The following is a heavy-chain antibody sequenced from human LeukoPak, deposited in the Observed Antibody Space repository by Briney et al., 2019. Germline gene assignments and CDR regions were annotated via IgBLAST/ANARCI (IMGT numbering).Heavy chain of an antibody. J-gene: IGHJ4*02. CDR2: IYPGDSDT. CDR1: GYSFTSYW. Sequence: GESLKISCKGSGYSFTSYWIGWVRQMPGKGLEWMGIIYPGDSDTRYSPSFQGQVTISADKSISTAYLQWSSLKASDTAMYYCAREAYDSSDRFWISDYYFDYWGQGTLVTVSS. D-gene: IGHD3-22*01. CDR3: AREAYDSSDRFWISDYYFDY. V-gene: IGHV5-51*01.